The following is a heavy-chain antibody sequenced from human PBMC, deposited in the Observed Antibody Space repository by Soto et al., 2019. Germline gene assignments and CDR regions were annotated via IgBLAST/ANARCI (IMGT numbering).Heavy chain of an antibody. D-gene: IGHD6-19*01. CDR3: ARTIPNSGFRRGMDV. CDR2: IYYRGST. J-gene: IGHJ6*02. CDR1: GGSIGSGEYY. V-gene: IGHV4-39*01. Sequence: PSETLSLTCTVSGGSIGSGEYYWGWIRQPPGKGLEWIGIIYYRGSTYYNPSLKSRVTMSIDTSKNQFSLKLSSVTAADTAVYYCARTIPNSGFRRGMDVWGQGTKVTVSS.